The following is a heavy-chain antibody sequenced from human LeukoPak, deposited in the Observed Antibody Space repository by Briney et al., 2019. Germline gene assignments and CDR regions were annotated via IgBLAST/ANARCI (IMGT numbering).Heavy chain of an antibody. V-gene: IGHV4-39*01. D-gene: IGHD1-1*01. J-gene: IGHJ4*02. CDR2: IYYSGST. Sequence: PSETLSLTCTVSGGSISSSSYYWGWIRQPPGKGLEWIRSIYYSGSTYYNPSLKSRVTISVDTSKNQFYLKLSSVTAADTAVYYCERQDQYNWNLGHFDYWGQGTLVTVSS. CDR1: GGSISSSSYY. CDR3: ERQDQYNWNLGHFDY.